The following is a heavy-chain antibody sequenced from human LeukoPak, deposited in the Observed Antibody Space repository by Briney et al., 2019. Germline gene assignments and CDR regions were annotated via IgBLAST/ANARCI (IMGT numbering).Heavy chain of an antibody. Sequence: ASVKVPCKASGGTFSSSAISWVRQAPGQGLEWMGRIIPIFGTANYAQKFQGRVTITADKSTSTAYMELSSLRSEDTAVYYCARNLGYSYGPMMDVWGKGTTVTVSS. CDR1: GGTFSSSA. CDR3: ARNLGYSYGPMMDV. CDR2: IIPIFGTA. J-gene: IGHJ6*04. D-gene: IGHD5-18*01. V-gene: IGHV1-69*06.